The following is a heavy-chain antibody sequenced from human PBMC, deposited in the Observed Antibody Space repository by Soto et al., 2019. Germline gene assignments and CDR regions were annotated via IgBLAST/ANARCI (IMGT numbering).Heavy chain of an antibody. V-gene: IGHV3-30*18. CDR1: GFAFHTYG. J-gene: IGHJ6*02. D-gene: IGHD2-2*01. Sequence: PGGSLRLSCAASGFAFHTYGMHWVLQAPGNGLEWVAVISYDGTNKYYADSVKGGLTISRDNSKNTLYLQMNNLRAEDTALYYCANKQGVSTRYYYYGMDVWGQGTTVTVSS. CDR3: ANKQGVSTRYYYYGMDV. CDR2: ISYDGTNK.